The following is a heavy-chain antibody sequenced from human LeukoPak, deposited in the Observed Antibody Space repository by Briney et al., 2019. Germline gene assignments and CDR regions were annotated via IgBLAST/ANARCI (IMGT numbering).Heavy chain of an antibody. V-gene: IGHV3-23*01. CDR2: ISGSGGSA. CDR1: GFTFSSYA. D-gene: IGHD6-13*01. Sequence: GGSLRLSCAASGFTFSSYAMSWVRQAPGKGLEWVSAISGSGGSAYYADSVKGRFTISRDNSKNTLYLQMNSLRAEDTAVYYCAKGIAAAGTMVVASYYGMDVWGQGTTVTVSS. J-gene: IGHJ6*02. CDR3: AKGIAAAGTMVVASYYGMDV.